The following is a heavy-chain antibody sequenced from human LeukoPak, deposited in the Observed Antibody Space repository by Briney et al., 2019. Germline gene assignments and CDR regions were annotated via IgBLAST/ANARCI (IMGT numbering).Heavy chain of an antibody. CDR1: GYTFTGYY. D-gene: IGHD1-26*01. J-gene: IGHJ4*02. CDR3: ARYLYSGSYPNFDY. V-gene: IGHV1-2*02. CDR2: INPNSGGT. Sequence: ASVKVSCKASGYTFTGYYMHWVRQAPGQGLEWMGWINPNSGGTNYAQKFQGRVTMTRDTSISTAYMELSRLRSDDTAVYYCARYLYSGSYPNFDYWGQGTLVTVSS.